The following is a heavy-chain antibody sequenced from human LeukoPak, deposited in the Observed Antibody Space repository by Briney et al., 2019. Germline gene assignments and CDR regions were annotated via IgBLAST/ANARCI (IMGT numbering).Heavy chain of an antibody. Sequence: ASVKVSCKASGYTFTSYDINWVRQATGQGLEWMGWMNPNSGNTGYAQKFQGRVTMTRNTSISTAYMELSSLRSEDTAVYYCASQQQLVGGWFDPWGQGTLVTVSS. D-gene: IGHD6-13*01. V-gene: IGHV1-8*01. CDR1: GYTFTSYD. CDR3: ASQQQLVGGWFDP. J-gene: IGHJ5*02. CDR2: MNPNSGNT.